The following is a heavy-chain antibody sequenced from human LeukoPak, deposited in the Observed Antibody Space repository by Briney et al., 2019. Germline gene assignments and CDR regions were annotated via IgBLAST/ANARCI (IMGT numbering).Heavy chain of an antibody. V-gene: IGHV7-4-1*02. D-gene: IGHD3-22*01. CDR3: ARGYDSSGYFSD. CDR2: IDTNTGDP. J-gene: IGHJ4*02. CDR1: GYTFSSNA. Sequence: ASVKVSCKASGYTFSSNAINWVRQAPGQGLEWMGWIDTNTGDPTYAQGFTGQFVFSLDTSVSTAYLQISSLKAEDTAEYFCARGYDSSGYFSDWGQGTLVTVSS.